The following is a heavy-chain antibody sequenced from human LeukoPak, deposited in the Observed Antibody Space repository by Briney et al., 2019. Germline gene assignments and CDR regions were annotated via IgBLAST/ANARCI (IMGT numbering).Heavy chain of an antibody. CDR2: ISSSSSYI. V-gene: IGHV3-21*01. Sequence: GGSLRLSCAASGFTFSSYSMNWVRQAPGKGLEWVSSISSSSSYIYYADSVKGRFTISRDNAKNSLYLQMNSLRPKDTAVYYCAKDRKGYYYGSDYWGQGTLVTVSS. J-gene: IGHJ4*02. CDR3: AKDRKGYYYGSDY. CDR1: GFTFSSYS. D-gene: IGHD3-10*01.